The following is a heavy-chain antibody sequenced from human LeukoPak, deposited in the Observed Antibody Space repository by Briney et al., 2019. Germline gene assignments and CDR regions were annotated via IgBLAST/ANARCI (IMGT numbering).Heavy chain of an antibody. J-gene: IGHJ6*02. CDR1: GGTFISYA. D-gene: IGHD1-26*01. V-gene: IGHV1-18*01. CDR2: ISAYNGNT. CDR3: ARDNSYVRYYYGMDV. Sequence: ASVKVSCKASGGTFISYAISWVRQAPGQGLEWMGWISAYNGNTNYAQKLQGRATMTTDTSTSTAYMELRSLRSDDTAVYYCARDNSYVRYYYGMDVWGQGTTVTVSS.